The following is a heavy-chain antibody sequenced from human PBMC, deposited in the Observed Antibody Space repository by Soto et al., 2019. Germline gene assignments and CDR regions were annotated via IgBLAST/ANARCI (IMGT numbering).Heavy chain of an antibody. CDR1: AVTFTGYG. CDR2: IRFDGSNI. V-gene: IGHV3-33*01. CDR3: ARDVVGSTAYFGYFDY. J-gene: IGHJ4*02. Sequence: QVELVESGGGVVQPGRSLRLSCAASAVTFTGYGMHWVRQAPGKGLEWVAVIRFDGSNIYYADSVKGRFTISTDNARNMLYRQVTGLRVEVTAVYYCARDVVGSTAYFGYFDYCGLRTLVTV. D-gene: IGHD1-26*01.